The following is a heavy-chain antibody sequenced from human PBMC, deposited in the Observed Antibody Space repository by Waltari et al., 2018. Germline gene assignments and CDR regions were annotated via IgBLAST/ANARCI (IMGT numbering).Heavy chain of an antibody. CDR2: ISNSGADK. J-gene: IGHJ4*02. CDR3: ARSFH. Sequence: QVQLVESGGDLVKPGGSLRLSCVVSGFTFGNYYMTWVRQAPGKGPGWVSYISNSGADKSYADSVKGRFTISRDNAKNSLYLQMDNLAVEDTAVYYCARSFHWGQGTLVTVSS. V-gene: IGHV3-11*04. D-gene: IGHD3-10*01. CDR1: GFTFGNYY.